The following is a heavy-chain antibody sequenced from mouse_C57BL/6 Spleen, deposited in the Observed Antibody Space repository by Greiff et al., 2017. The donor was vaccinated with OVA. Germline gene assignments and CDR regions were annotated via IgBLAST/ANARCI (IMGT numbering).Heavy chain of an antibody. CDR2: IYPGDGDT. J-gene: IGHJ2*01. Sequence: LQESGAELVKPGASVKISCKASGYAFSSYWMNWVKQRPGKGLEWIGQIYPGDGDTNYNGKFKGKATLTADKSSSTAYMQLSSLTSEDSAVYFCARDGNYYFDYWGQGTTLTVSS. V-gene: IGHV1-80*01. D-gene: IGHD2-1*01. CDR1: GYAFSSYW. CDR3: ARDGNYYFDY.